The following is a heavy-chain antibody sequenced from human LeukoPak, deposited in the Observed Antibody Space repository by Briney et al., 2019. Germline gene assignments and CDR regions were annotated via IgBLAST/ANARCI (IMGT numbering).Heavy chain of an antibody. Sequence: GGXXXXXCAGSGFTFDDYAIDWVRQGQGKGVEWGSLISGAGERTSYTQSVTGRFTISRDNSKNTLYLQMNSLRSEDTAFYFCATTPGEGSEYFQYWGRGTLVTVSS. CDR3: ATTPGEGSEYFQY. CDR2: ISGAGERT. V-gene: IGHV3-43*02. D-gene: IGHD3-10*01. J-gene: IGHJ1*01. CDR1: GFTFDDYA.